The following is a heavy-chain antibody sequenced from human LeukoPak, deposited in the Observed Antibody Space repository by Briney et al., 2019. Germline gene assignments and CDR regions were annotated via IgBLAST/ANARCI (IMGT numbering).Heavy chain of an antibody. CDR2: IYSDSGDT. J-gene: IGHJ4*02. CDR1: GYTFTGFY. CDR3: ARSAGGAFFDY. V-gene: IGHV1-2*04. Sequence: ASVKVSCKASGYTFTGFYIHWVRQAPGQGLEWMGWIYSDSGDTNYAQKFQGWVTMTRDTSISTAYMELSRLTSDDTAVYYCARSAGGAFFDYWGQGTLVTVSS. D-gene: IGHD2-21*01.